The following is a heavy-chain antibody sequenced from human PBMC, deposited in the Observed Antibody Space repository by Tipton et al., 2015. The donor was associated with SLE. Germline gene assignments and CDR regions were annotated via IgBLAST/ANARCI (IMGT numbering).Heavy chain of an antibody. V-gene: IGHV4-39*07. CDR2: IYYSGST. J-gene: IGHJ6*03. CDR1: NGSISSSPYY. CDR3: ARGPYYYMDV. Sequence: VKPSETLSLTCTVSNGSISSSPYYWGWIRQSPGKGLEWVGSIYYSGSTYYNPSLKSRVTIPVDTSRNQCSLNLTSVTAADTAVYYCARGPYYYMDVWGKGTTVTVSS.